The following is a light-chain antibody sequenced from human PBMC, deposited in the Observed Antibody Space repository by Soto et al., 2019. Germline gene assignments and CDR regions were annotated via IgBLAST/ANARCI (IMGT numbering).Light chain of an antibody. CDR1: QSVLYNSKHKNY. Sequence: DIVMTQSPDSLAVSLGERATINCKSSQSVLYNSKHKNYFAWYQQKPGQPPKLLIYWASTRESGVPDRFSGSGSGTDFTLTISSLQAEDVAIYYCQQYYTTPWTFGQGTKVEIK. J-gene: IGKJ1*01. CDR3: QQYYTTPWT. V-gene: IGKV4-1*01. CDR2: WAS.